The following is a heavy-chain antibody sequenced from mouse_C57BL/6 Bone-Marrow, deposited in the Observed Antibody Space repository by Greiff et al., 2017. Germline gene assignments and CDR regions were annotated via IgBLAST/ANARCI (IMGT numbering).Heavy chain of an antibody. J-gene: IGHJ2*01. CDR1: GYTFTSYW. CDR2: IDPSDSYT. Sequence: VQLQQPGAELVRPGTSVKLSCKASGYTFTSYWMHWVKQRPGQGLEWIGVIDPSDSYTNYNQKFKGKATLTVDTSSSTTYMQLSSLTSEYAAVYYCARGGDYWGQGTTLTVSS. V-gene: IGHV1-59*01. CDR3: ARGGDY.